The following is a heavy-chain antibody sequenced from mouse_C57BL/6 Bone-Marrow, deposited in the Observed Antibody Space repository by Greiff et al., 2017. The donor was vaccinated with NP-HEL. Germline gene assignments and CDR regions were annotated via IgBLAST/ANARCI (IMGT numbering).Heavy chain of an antibody. D-gene: IGHD2-5*01. J-gene: IGHJ4*01. CDR2: IYPGSGST. Sequence: QVQLKQSGAELVKPGASVKMSCKASGYTFTSYWITWVKQRPGQGLEWIGDIYPGSGSTNYNEKFKSKATLTVDTSSSTAYMQLSSLTSEDSAVYYCARYDSNFYYYAMDYWGQGTSVTVSS. V-gene: IGHV1-55*01. CDR1: GYTFTSYW. CDR3: ARYDSNFYYYAMDY.